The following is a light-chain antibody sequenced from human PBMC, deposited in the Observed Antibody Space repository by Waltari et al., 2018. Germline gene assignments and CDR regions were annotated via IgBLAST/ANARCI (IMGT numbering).Light chain of an antibody. Sequence: DIVMTQSPDSLAVSLGERATINCKSSQSVLYSSNNKNYLAWYQQKPGQPPKLLIYWASTRESGVSDRFSGSGSGTDFTLTISSLQAEDVAVYYCQQYYSTPPTFGQGTKLEI. CDR2: WAS. J-gene: IGKJ2*01. CDR3: QQYYSTPPT. V-gene: IGKV4-1*01. CDR1: QSVLYSSNNKNY.